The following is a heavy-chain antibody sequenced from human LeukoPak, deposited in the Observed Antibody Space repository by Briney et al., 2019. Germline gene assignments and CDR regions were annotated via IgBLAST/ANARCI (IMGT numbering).Heavy chain of an antibody. V-gene: IGHV1-69*13. CDR1: GGTFSSYA. Sequence: SVKVSCKASGGTFSSYAISWVRQAPGQGLEWMGGIIPIFGTANYAQKFQGRVTITADESTSTVHMELSSLRSEDTAVYYCARNSYSGYDYYYYYGMDVWGQGTTVTVSS. CDR3: ARNSYSGYDYYYYYGMDV. D-gene: IGHD5-12*01. CDR2: IIPIFGTA. J-gene: IGHJ6*02.